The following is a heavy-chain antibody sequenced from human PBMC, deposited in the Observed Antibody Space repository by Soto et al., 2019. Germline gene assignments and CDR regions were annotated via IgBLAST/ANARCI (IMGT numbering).Heavy chain of an antibody. CDR2: ISSSSSYI. J-gene: IGHJ4*02. CDR1: GFTFSSYS. Sequence: EVQLVESGGGLVKPGGSLRLSCAASGFTFSSYSMNWVRQAPGKGLEWVSSISSSSSYIYYADSVKGRFIISRDNAKNSLYLQMNSLRAEDTAVYYCAREDEDGYNYFDYWGQGTLVTVSS. D-gene: IGHD5-12*01. CDR3: AREDEDGYNYFDY. V-gene: IGHV3-21*01.